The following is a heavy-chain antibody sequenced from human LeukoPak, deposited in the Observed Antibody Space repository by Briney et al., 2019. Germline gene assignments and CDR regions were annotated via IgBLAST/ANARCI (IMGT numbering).Heavy chain of an antibody. Sequence: PGRSLRLSCAASGFTLNNHAMRWVRQAPGKGLEWVSSVSWNSASIGYADSVKGRFTISRDNAKNSLYLQMTGLRPEDTAFYYRARDVYDSSGSYFWYFDLWGRGALVTVSS. J-gene: IGHJ2*01. D-gene: IGHD3-22*01. CDR2: VSWNSASI. CDR3: ARDVYDSSGSYFWYFDL. CDR1: GFTLNNHA. V-gene: IGHV3-9*01.